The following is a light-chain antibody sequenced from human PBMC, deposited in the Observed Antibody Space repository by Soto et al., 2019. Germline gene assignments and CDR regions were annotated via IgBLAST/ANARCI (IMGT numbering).Light chain of an antibody. CDR1: RSISSW. Sequence: DIEMTQSPSTVSAAVGDRVTITCRASRSISSWLAWYQQKPGKAPKLLIYKASTLESGVPSRFSGIGSGTEFTLTISSVQPDDFSTYSCQQYNSIPLPFGGGTKVEIK. CDR3: QQYNSIPLP. CDR2: KAS. J-gene: IGKJ4*01. V-gene: IGKV1-5*03.